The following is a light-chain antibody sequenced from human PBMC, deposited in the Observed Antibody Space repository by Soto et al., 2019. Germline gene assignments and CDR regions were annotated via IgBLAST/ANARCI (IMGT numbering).Light chain of an antibody. J-gene: IGLJ2*01. V-gene: IGLV2-14*01. Sequence: QSALTQPASVSGSPGQSITISCIGSSSDIAGFNYISWFQHHPGKAPKLLIYQVTARPSGVSNRFSGSKFGNTASLTVSGLQAEDEADYYCSSYAGSNNFAVFGGGTQLTVL. CDR2: QVT. CDR3: SSYAGSNNFAV. CDR1: SSDIAGFNY.